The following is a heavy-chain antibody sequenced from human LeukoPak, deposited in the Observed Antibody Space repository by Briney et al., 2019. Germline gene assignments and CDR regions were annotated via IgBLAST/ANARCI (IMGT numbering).Heavy chain of an antibody. D-gene: IGHD3-22*01. CDR2: IYYSGST. V-gene: IGHV4-59*01. J-gene: IGHJ5*02. Sequence: SETLSLTCTVSGGSISSYYWSWIRQPPGKGLEWIGYIYYSGSTNYNPSLKSRVTISVDTSKNQFSLKLSSVTAADTAVYYCARIAYYYDSSGYFFPAWFDPWGQGTLVTVSS. CDR1: GGSISSYY. CDR3: ARIAYYYDSSGYFFPAWFDP.